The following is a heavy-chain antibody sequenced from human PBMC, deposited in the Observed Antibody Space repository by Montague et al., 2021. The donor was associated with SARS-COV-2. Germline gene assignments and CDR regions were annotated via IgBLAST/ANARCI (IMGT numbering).Heavy chain of an antibody. CDR2: IYSGGST. CDR3: ARDAGGNFPTSFDY. D-gene: IGHD4-23*01. Sequence: SLRLSCAASGFTVSSNYMSWVRQAPGKGLEWVSVIYSGGSTYYADSVKGRFTISRDNSKNTLYLRTNSLRAEDTAVYYCARDAGGNFPTSFDYWGQGTLVTVSS. J-gene: IGHJ4*02. V-gene: IGHV3-53*01. CDR1: GFTVSSNY.